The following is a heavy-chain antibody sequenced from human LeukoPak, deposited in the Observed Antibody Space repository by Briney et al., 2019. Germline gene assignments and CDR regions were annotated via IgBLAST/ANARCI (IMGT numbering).Heavy chain of an antibody. CDR3: ARDPHIVVVPAAIRGWFDP. CDR2: INAGNGDT. CDR1: GYTFTSYG. D-gene: IGHD2-2*02. J-gene: IGHJ5*02. Sequence: ASVKVSCKASGYTFTSYGISWVRQAPGQRLEWMGWINAGNGDTKYSQKFQGRVTITRDTSASTAYMELRSLRSDDTAVYYCARDPHIVVVPAAIRGWFDPWGQGTLVTVSS. V-gene: IGHV1-18*01.